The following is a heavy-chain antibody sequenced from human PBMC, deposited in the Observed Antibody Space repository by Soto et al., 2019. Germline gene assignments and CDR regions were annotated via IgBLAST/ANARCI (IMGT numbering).Heavy chain of an antibody. CDR2: ISYDGSNK. V-gene: IGHV3-30-3*01. CDR1: GFTFSSYA. Sequence: LRLSCAASGFTFSSYAMHWVRQAPGKGLEWVAVISYDGSNKYYADSVKGRFTISRDNSKNTLYLQMNSLRAEDTAVYYCARDLRIAARGASYWGQGTLVTVSS. J-gene: IGHJ4*02. CDR3: ARDLRIAARGASY. D-gene: IGHD6-6*01.